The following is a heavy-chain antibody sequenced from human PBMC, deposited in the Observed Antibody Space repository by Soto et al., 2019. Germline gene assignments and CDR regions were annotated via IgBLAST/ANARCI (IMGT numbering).Heavy chain of an antibody. V-gene: IGHV1-2*02. D-gene: IGHD2-15*01. J-gene: IGHJ6*02. CDR2: INPNSGGT. CDR1: GYTFTGYY. Sequence: ASVKVSCKASGYTFTGYYMHWVRQAPGQGLEWMGWINPNSGGTNYAQKFQGRVTMTRDTSISTAYMELSRLRSDDTAVYYCAREGREFVVVVVTPVLRYYYYGMDVWGQGTTVTVYS. CDR3: AREGREFVVVVVTPVLRYYYYGMDV.